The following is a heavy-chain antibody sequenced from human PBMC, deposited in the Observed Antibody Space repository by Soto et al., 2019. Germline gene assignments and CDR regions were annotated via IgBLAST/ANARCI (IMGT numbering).Heavy chain of an antibody. V-gene: IGHV3-30-3*01. CDR3: ARVAVEMATIHVFDY. CDR1: GFTFSSYA. D-gene: IGHD5-12*01. CDR2: ISYDGSNK. Sequence: QVQLVESGGGVVQPGRSLRLSCAASGFTFSSYAMHWVRQAPGKGLEWVAVISYDGSNKYYADSVKGRFTISRDNSXNTLYLQMNSLRAEDRAVYYCARVAVEMATIHVFDYWGQGTLVTVSS. J-gene: IGHJ4*02.